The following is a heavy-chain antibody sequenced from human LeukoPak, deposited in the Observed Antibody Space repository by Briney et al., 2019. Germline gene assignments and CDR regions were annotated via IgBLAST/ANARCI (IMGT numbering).Heavy chain of an antibody. D-gene: IGHD6-19*01. CDR3: ARDVWTGVAVSDY. CDR1: GFSFSSYW. CDR2: IKEDGSIQ. V-gene: IGHV3-7*01. Sequence: GGSLRLSCVTSGFSFSSYWMTWFRQAPGKRLEWLANIKEDGSIQYYLDSVRGRFTISRDNAKTSVYLQLNSLRADDTAVYYCARDVWTGVAVSDYWGQGTLVTVSS. J-gene: IGHJ4*02.